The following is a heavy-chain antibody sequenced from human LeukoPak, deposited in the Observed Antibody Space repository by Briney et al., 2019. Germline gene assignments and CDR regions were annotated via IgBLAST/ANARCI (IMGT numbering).Heavy chain of an antibody. J-gene: IGHJ4*02. CDR3: VGGAPNWGFDF. CDR2: MSPTSGNT. V-gene: IGHV1-8*01. CDR1: RYTFSSSD. D-gene: IGHD7-27*01. Sequence: ASVKVSCKASRYTFSSSDINWVRQAAGQGFEWMGWMSPTSGNTGYAQNFQGRVTMTRDTSISTAYMGLTSLRSEDTAVYYCVGGAPNWGFDFWGQGTLVIVSS.